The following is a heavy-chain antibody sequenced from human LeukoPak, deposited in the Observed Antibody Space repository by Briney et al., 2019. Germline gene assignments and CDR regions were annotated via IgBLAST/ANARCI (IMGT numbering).Heavy chain of an antibody. CDR3: ARGRLDFDY. CDR2: IYYSGST. CDR1: GGSISSYY. Sequence: SETLSLTCTVSGGSISSYYWSWLRQPPGKGLEWIGYIYYSGSTNYNPSLKSRVTISVDTSKNQFSLKLSSVTAADTAVYYCARGRLDFDYWGQGTLVTVS. J-gene: IGHJ4*02. V-gene: IGHV4-59*01.